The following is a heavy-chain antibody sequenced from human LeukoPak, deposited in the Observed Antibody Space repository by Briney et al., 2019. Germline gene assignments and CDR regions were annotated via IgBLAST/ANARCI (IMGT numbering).Heavy chain of an antibody. CDR1: GFTFDDYA. CDR3: AKDRKSSIASPGGFDY. D-gene: IGHD6-6*01. J-gene: IGHJ4*02. V-gene: IGHV3-9*01. CDR2: ISWNSGSI. Sequence: GGSLRLPCAASGFTFDDYAMHWVRQAPGKGLEWVSGISWNSGSIGYADSVKGRFTISRDNARNSLYLQMNSLRAEDTALYYCAKDRKSSIASPGGFDYWGQGTLVTVSS.